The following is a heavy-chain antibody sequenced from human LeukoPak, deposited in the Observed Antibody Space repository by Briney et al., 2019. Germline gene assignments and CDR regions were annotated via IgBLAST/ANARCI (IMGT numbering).Heavy chain of an antibody. CDR3: ARSAPRVARGGATPFDY. J-gene: IGHJ4*02. Sequence: PGGSLRLSCAASGLTFRTYAMSWVRQAPGKGLVWVSRINSDGSSTSYADSVKGRFTISRDNAKNTLYLQMNSLRAEDTAVYYCARSAPRVARGGATPFDYWGQGTLVTVSS. D-gene: IGHD1-26*01. CDR1: GLTFRTYA. CDR2: INSDGSST. V-gene: IGHV3-74*01.